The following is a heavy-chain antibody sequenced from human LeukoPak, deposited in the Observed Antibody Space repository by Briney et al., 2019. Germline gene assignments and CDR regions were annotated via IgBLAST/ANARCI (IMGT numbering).Heavy chain of an antibody. CDR2: ISSSSSYI. Sequence: GGSLRLSCAASGFTFSSYSMNWVRQAPGKGLEWVSSISSSSSYIYYADSVKGRFTISRDNAKNSLYLQMNSLRAEDTAVYYCAPEPEAVAGLNQTRIDYWGQGTLVTVSS. D-gene: IGHD6-19*01. J-gene: IGHJ4*02. V-gene: IGHV3-21*01. CDR1: GFTFSSYS. CDR3: APEPEAVAGLNQTRIDY.